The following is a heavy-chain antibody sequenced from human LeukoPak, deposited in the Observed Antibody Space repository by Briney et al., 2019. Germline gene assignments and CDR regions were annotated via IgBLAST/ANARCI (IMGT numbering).Heavy chain of an antibody. CDR1: GYTFTGYY. Sequence: ASVKVSCKASGYTFTGYYMHWVRQAPGQGLEWMGWINPNSGGTNYAQKFQGRVTMTRDTSISTAYMELSRLRSDDTAVYYCARDYGSSGWYLYSDLWGRGTLVTVSS. CDR3: ARDYGSSGWYLYSDL. D-gene: IGHD6-19*01. V-gene: IGHV1-2*02. CDR2: INPNSGGT. J-gene: IGHJ2*01.